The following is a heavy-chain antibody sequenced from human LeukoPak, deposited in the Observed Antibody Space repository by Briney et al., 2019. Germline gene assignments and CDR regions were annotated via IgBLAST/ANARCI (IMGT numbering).Heavy chain of an antibody. D-gene: IGHD6-13*01. CDR1: GYTFTSYG. J-gene: IGHJ5*02. CDR2: IRAYNGNT. Sequence: ASVKVSCKASGYTFTSYGISWVRQAPEQGLEWMGWIRAYNGNTNYAQKLQGRVTTTTDTSTSTAYMELRSLRSDDTAVYYSASVPPGIAWWFDPWGQGTLVTVSS. CDR3: ASVPPGIAWWFDP. V-gene: IGHV1-18*01.